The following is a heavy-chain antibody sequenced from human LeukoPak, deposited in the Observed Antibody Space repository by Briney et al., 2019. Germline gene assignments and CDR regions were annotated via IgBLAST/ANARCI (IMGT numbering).Heavy chain of an antibody. CDR2: ISAYNGNT. CDR3: ASTGAEMATISLWYFDL. V-gene: IGHV1-18*01. Sequence: ASVKVSCKASGYTFTSYGISWVRQAPGQGLEWMGWISAYNGNTNYAQKLQGRVTMTTDTSTSTAYMELRSLRSDDTAVYYCASTGAEMATISLWYFDLWGRGTLVTVSS. CDR1: GYTFTSYG. D-gene: IGHD5-24*01. J-gene: IGHJ2*01.